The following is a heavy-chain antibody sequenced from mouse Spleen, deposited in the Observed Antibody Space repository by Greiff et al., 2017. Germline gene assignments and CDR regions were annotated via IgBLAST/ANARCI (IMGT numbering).Heavy chain of an antibody. CDR3: ERQGYCYGKDYFDY. J-gene: IGHJ2*01. CDR1: GFTFSSYA. CDR2: ISSGGGNT. V-gene: IGHV5-9-3*01. D-gene: IGHD1-1*01. Sequence: EVQRVESGGGLVKLGGSLKLSCAASGFTFSSYAMSWVRQTPEKRLEWVATISSGGGNTYYPDSVKGRFTISRDNAKNTLYLQMSSWKSEDTAMYYCERQGYCYGKDYFDYWGQGTTLTVSS.